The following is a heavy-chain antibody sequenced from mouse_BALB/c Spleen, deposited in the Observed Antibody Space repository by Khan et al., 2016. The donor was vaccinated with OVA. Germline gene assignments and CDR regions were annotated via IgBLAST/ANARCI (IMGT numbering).Heavy chain of an antibody. V-gene: IGHV1S34*01. CDR2: ISCYNGAA. D-gene: IGHD2-3*01. J-gene: IGHJ4*01. CDR3: ARDGYYYALDY. CDR1: GYSFNGYY. Sequence: LVKAGASVKISCKASGYSFNGYYIHWVKQSHGKSLEWIGYISCYNGAASYSQKFKGKAIFTAHTSSPTAYMQLNSLTSEDSAVYYCARDGYYYALDYWGQGTSVTVSS.